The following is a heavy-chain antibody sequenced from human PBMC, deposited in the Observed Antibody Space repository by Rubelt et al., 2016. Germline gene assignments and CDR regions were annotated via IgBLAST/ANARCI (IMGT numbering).Heavy chain of an antibody. CDR2: IIPILGVA. CDR3: ASRYCSTTSCYHFDY. CDR1: GGTSRTYS. Sequence: QVQLVQSGAEVKKPGSSVKVSCKASGGTSRTYSISWVRQAPGQGLEWMGRIIPILGVANHAQKFQGRVTITADKSPSTAYMELSSLTSEDTAVYYCASRYCSTTSCYHFDYWGQGTLVTVSS. J-gene: IGHJ4*02. D-gene: IGHD2-2*01. V-gene: IGHV1-69*04.